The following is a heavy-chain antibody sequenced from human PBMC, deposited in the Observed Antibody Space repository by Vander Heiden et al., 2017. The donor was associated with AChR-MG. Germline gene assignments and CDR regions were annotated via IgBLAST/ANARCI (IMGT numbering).Heavy chain of an antibody. Sequence: QVQLVQSGAEVKKPGSSVKVSCKASGGTFSSYTISWVRQAPGQGLEWMGRISPILGIANYAQKFQGRVTITADKSTSTAYMELSSLRSEDTAVYYCARSGSAGGYYYYGMDVWGQGTTVTVSS. CDR3: ARSGSAGGYYYYGMDV. V-gene: IGHV1-69*02. CDR1: GGTFSSYT. J-gene: IGHJ6*02. D-gene: IGHD3-16*01. CDR2: ISPILGIA.